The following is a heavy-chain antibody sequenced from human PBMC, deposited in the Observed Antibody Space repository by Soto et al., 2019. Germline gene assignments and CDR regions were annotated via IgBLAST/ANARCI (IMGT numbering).Heavy chain of an antibody. CDR1: GFTFSTYA. J-gene: IGHJ4*02. CDR3: AKDPRIGIAVAGVFDY. Sequence: EVQLLESGGGLVQPGGSLRRSCAASGFTFSTYAMSWVRQAPGKGLEWVSAISGSGGSTYYADSVKGRFTISRDNSKNSLYLQMNRLRAEGTAVYYCAKDPRIGIAVAGVFDYWGQGTLVTVSS. D-gene: IGHD6-19*01. V-gene: IGHV3-23*01. CDR2: ISGSGGST.